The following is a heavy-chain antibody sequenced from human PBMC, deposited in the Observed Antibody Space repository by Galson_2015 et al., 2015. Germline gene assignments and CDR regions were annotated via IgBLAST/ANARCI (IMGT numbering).Heavy chain of an antibody. CDR1: GFTFSGYA. CDR3: AKGREWELPLDY. Sequence: SLRLSCAASGFTFSGYAMSWVRQAPGKGLEWVSAISKSGRDTYYADSVKGGFTISRDNSKNTLYLQMNSLRAEDTAVYYCAKGREWELPLDYWGQGALVTVSS. D-gene: IGHD1-26*01. J-gene: IGHJ4*02. V-gene: IGHV3-23*01. CDR2: ISKSGRDT.